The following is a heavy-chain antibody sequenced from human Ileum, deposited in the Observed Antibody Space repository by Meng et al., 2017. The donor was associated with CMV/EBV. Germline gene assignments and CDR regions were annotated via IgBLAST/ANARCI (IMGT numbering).Heavy chain of an antibody. CDR1: GDSVSNGDY. CDR3: TRGPRQAATSVGP. J-gene: IGHJ5*02. CDR2: IFRTGTT. Sequence: SETLSLTCTVSGDSVSNGDYWGWIRQPPGKEPEFIGSIFRTGTTFVNPSLETRVSLSVDTSKNHSSLRLTSVTAADTAVYYCTRGPRQAATSVGPWGQGSLVTVSS. D-gene: IGHD2-15*01. V-gene: IGHV4-38-2*02.